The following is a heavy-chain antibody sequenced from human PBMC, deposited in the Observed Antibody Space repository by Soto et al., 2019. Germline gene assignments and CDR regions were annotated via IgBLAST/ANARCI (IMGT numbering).Heavy chain of an antibody. CDR3: ASWASRWYPYFFDS. CDR2: IIPYYNTL. CDR1: EGTFNSYA. D-gene: IGHD6-13*01. J-gene: IGHJ4*02. V-gene: IGHV1-69*01. Sequence: QAQVVQSGAEVRKPGSSVKLSCKASEGTFNSYAIAWVRQAPGQGLEWMGGIIPYYNTLNYAQKFQDRVKITADDSTNTVYMQLSSLRSDDTAVYFCASWASRWYPYFFDSWAQGTLVTVSS.